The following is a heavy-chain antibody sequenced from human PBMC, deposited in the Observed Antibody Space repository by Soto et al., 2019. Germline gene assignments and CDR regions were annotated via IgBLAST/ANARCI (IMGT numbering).Heavy chain of an antibody. Sequence: SETLSLTCTVSGGSISSYYWSWIRQPPGKGLEWIGYIYYSGSTNYNPSLKSRVTISVDTSKNQFSLKLSSVTAADTAVYYCARGTDSSSARRVYYYYYMDVWGKGTTVTVSS. CDR1: GGSISSYY. CDR3: ARGTDSSSARRVYYYYYMDV. J-gene: IGHJ6*03. D-gene: IGHD6-6*01. CDR2: IYYSGST. V-gene: IGHV4-59*01.